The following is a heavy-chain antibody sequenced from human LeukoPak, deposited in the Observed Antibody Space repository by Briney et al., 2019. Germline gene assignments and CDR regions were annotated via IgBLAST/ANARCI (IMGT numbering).Heavy chain of an antibody. J-gene: IGHJ3*02. V-gene: IGHV4-39*07. CDR3: ARDQWELRRAFDI. CDR1: GGSISSSSYY. CDR2: IYYSGST. D-gene: IGHD1-26*01. Sequence: PSETLSLTCTVSGGSISSSSYYWGWIRQPPGKGLEWIGSIYYSGSTYYNPSLKSRVTISVDTSKNQFSLKLSSVTAADTAVYYCARDQWELRRAFDIWGQGTMVTVSS.